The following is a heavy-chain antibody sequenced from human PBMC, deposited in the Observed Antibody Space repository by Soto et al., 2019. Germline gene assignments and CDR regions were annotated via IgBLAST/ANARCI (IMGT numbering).Heavy chain of an antibody. D-gene: IGHD2-15*01. CDR3: ARGGRGHHCSGGSCFFDI. V-gene: IGHV1-18*01. CDR2: ISAYNGNT. CDR1: GYTFTSYG. J-gene: IGHJ3*02. Sequence: QVQLVQSGAEVKKPGASVKVSCKASGYTFTSYGISWVRQAPGQGLEWMGWISAYNGNTNYAQKLQGRVTMTTDTCTSTAYMELRSLRSDDTAVYYCARGGRGHHCSGGSCFFDIWGQGTMVTVSS.